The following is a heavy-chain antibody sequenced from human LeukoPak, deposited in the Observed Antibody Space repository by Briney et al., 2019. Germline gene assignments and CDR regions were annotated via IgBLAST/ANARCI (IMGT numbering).Heavy chain of an antibody. Sequence: GASVKVSCKASGYTFIGYYMHWVRQAPGQGLEWMGWINPNSGGTNYAQKFQGRVTMTRDTSISTAYMELSRLRSDDTAVYYCAREGRDSSSWYDDDYYYGMDVWGQGTTVTVSS. CDR3: AREGRDSSSWYDDDYYYGMDV. D-gene: IGHD6-13*01. J-gene: IGHJ6*02. CDR1: GYTFIGYY. V-gene: IGHV1-2*02. CDR2: INPNSGGT.